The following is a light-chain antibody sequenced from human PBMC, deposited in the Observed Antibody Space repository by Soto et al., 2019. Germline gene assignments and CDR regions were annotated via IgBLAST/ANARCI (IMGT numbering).Light chain of an antibody. CDR2: LESSERY. V-gene: IGLV4-60*02. CDR1: SGHSSYI. J-gene: IGLJ3*02. CDR3: ETWDRNTRV. Sequence: QLVLTQSSSASASLGSSVKLTCTLSSGHSSYIIAWHQQQPGKAPRFLKKLESSERYNKGSGGPDRFSGSSFGSDRYLTISNLQFEHDADYYCETWDRNTRVFGGGTKLTVL.